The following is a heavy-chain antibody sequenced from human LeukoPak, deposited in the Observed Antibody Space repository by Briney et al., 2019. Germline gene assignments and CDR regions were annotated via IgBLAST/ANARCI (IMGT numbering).Heavy chain of an antibody. D-gene: IGHD2-2*01. CDR2: INHSGST. CDR3: ARGRGTRKIYNWFDP. V-gene: IGHV4-34*01. CDR1: GGSFSGYY. J-gene: IGHJ5*02. Sequence: SETLSLTCAVYGGSFSGYYWSWIHQPPGKGLEWIGEINHSGSTNYNPSLKSRVTISVDTSKNQFSLKLSSVTAADTAVYYCARGRGTRKIYNWFDPWGQGTLVTVSS.